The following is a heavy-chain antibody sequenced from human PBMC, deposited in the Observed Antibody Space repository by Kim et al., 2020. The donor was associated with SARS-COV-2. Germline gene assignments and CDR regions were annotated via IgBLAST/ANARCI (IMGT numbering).Heavy chain of an antibody. CDR3: ARASWAYSSSWYGTPHLYFDY. V-gene: IGHV4-38-2*02. CDR1: GYSISSGYY. CDR2: IYHSGST. J-gene: IGHJ4*01. D-gene: IGHD6-13*01. Sequence: SETLSLTCTVSGYSISSGYYWGWIRQPPGKGLEWIGSIYHSGSTYYNPSLKSRVTISVDTSKNQFSLKLSSVTAADTAVYYCARASWAYSSSWYGTPHLYFDYWGHGTLVTVSS.